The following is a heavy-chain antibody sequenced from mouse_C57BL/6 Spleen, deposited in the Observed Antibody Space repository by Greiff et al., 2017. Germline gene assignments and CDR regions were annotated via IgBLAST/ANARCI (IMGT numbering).Heavy chain of an antibody. CDR1: GFTFSSYA. D-gene: IGHD2-12*01. V-gene: IGHV5-9-1*02. J-gene: IGHJ4*01. CDR2: ISSGGDYI. CDR3: TREAYYSDAMDY. Sequence: EVQLVESGEGLVKPGGSLKLSCAASGFTFSSYAMSWVRQTPEKRLEWVAYISSGGDYIYYADTVKGRFTISRDNARNTLYLQMSSLKSEDTDMYYCTREAYYSDAMDYWGQGTSVTVSS.